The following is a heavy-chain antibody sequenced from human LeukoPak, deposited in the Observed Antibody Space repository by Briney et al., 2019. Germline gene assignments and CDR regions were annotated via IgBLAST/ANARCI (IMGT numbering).Heavy chain of an antibody. D-gene: IGHD3-22*01. CDR1: GGSFSGHY. CDR3: ARSHYYDSSGYHFDAFDI. Sequence: SETLSLTCTVYGGSFSGHYWSWFRQPPGKGLEWIGEINHSGSINYNPSLKSRVTISADMSKNQFSLKLSSVTAADTAVYSCARSHYYDSSGYHFDAFDIWGQGTMVTVSS. V-gene: IGHV4-34*01. J-gene: IGHJ3*02. CDR2: INHSGSI.